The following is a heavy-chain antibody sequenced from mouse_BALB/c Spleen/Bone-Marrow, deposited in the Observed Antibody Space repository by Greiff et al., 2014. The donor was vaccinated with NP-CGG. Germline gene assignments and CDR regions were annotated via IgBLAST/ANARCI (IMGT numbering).Heavy chain of an antibody. D-gene: IGHD2-2*01. V-gene: IGHV5-15*02. CDR2: ISNLAYSI. J-gene: IGHJ2*01. CDR3: TRDRGYDGGYYFDY. CDR1: GFNFSDYG. Sequence: DVQLVESGGGVVQPGGSRKPSCAASGFNFSDYGMAWVRLAPGKGPEWVAFISNLAYSIYYADTVTGRFTISRENAKNTLYLEMSSLRFEDTAMYYCTRDRGYDGGYYFDYWGQGTTLTVSS.